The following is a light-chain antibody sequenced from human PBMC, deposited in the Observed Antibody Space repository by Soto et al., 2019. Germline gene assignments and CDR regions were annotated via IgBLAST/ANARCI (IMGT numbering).Light chain of an antibody. J-gene: IGKJ1*01. CDR2: DAS. Sequence: EIVMTQSPDTLSVSPGERATLSCRASQSVSSSLVWYQQKPGQAPRLLIYDASTRATGIPARFSGSGSGTEFTLTVSSLQSEDFAVYYCQQYNNWPPTFGQGTKVEIK. CDR1: QSVSSS. CDR3: QQYNNWPPT. V-gene: IGKV3-15*01.